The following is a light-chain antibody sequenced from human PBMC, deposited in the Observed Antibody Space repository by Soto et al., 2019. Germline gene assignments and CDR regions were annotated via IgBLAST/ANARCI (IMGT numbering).Light chain of an antibody. J-gene: IGKJ1*01. CDR2: KAS. Sequence: DIQMTQSPSTLSASVGDRVTIACRASQSINTWLAWYQLKPGKVPKLLIYKASTLESGVPSRFSGSGSGTEFTLTISSLQPEDSATYYCQQYNAYSWTFGPGTKVEIK. V-gene: IGKV1-5*03. CDR3: QQYNAYSWT. CDR1: QSINTW.